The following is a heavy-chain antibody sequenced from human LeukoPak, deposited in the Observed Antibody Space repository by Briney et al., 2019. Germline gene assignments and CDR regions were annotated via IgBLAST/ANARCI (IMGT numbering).Heavy chain of an antibody. Sequence: GGSLRLSCAASGFTLSSYAMSWVRQAPGKGLEWVSAISGSGGSTYYADSVKGRFTISRDNSKNTLYLQMNSLRAEDTAVYYCAKDRALPYYYYYGMDVWGQGTTVTVSS. V-gene: IGHV3-23*01. CDR1: GFTLSSYA. J-gene: IGHJ6*02. CDR3: AKDRALPYYYYYGMDV. CDR2: ISGSGGST.